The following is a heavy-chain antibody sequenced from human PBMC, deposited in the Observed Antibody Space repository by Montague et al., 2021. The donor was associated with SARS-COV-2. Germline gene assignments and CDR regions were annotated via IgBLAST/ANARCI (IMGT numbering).Heavy chain of an antibody. CDR2: IYHSGST. D-gene: IGHD6-19*01. Sequence: SETLSLTCVVSGGSISSINWWSWVRQPPGKGLEWIGEIYHSGSTNYNPSLKSRVIISVDKSKNQFSLTLSSVTAADTAVYYCERTGYSSGWHSFDYWGQGTLVTVSS. CDR3: ERTGYSSGWHSFDY. CDR1: GGSISSINW. J-gene: IGHJ4*02. V-gene: IGHV4-4*02.